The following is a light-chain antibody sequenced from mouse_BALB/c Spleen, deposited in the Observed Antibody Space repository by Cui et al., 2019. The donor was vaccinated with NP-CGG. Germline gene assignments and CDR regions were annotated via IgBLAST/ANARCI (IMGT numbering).Light chain of an antibody. CDR2: GTN. J-gene: IGLJ1*01. CDR3: ALWYSNHWV. CDR1: TGAVTTTNY. Sequence: QAVVTHESAPTTTRGETVTLTCRSGTGAVTTTNYANWVQEKPDHLFTGLISGTNNRAPGVPARFSGSLIGDKAALTITGAQTEDEAIYFCALWYSNHWVFGGGTKLTVL. V-gene: IGLV1*01.